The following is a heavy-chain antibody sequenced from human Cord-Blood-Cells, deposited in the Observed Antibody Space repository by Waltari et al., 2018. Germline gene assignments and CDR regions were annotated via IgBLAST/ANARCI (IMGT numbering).Heavy chain of an antibody. J-gene: IGHJ4*02. CDR1: GGSISSSNW. Sequence: QVQLQESGPGLVKPSGTLSLTCAVSGGSISSSNWWSWVRQPPGKGLEWIGEISHSGGTNYNPSLRSRVTISVDKSKNQFSLKLSSVTAADTAVYYCARGGYCTNGVCYFDYWGQGTLVTVSS. D-gene: IGHD2-8*01. V-gene: IGHV4-4*02. CDR3: ARGGYCTNGVCYFDY. CDR2: ISHSGGT.